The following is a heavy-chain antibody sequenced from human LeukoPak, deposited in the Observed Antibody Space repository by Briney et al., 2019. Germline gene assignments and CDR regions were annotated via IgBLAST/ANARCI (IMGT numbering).Heavy chain of an antibody. CDR1: GGTFSSYA. CDR3: ARESMVRGVIETYFDY. V-gene: IGHV1-69*04. Sequence: ASVKVSCKASGGTFSSYAISWVRQAPGQGLEWMGRIIPILGIANYAQKFQGRVTITADKSTSTAYMELSSLRSEDTAVYYCARESMVRGVIETYFDYWGQGTLATVSS. CDR2: IIPILGIA. D-gene: IGHD3-10*01. J-gene: IGHJ4*02.